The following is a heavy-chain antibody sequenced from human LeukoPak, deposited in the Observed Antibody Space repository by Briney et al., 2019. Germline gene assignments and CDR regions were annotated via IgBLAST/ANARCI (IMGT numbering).Heavy chain of an antibody. V-gene: IGHV3-7*04. D-gene: IGHD6-13*01. CDR3: ARGTIAAAGYYYFDY. CDR2: INQDGSDK. Sequence: PGGSLRLSCAASRFTFSNSWMTWVRQAPGKGLEWVANINQDGSDKYYVDSVKGRSTISRDNAKNSLYLQMNSLRAEDTAVYYCARGTIAAAGYYYFDYWGQGTQVTVSS. CDR1: RFTFSNSW. J-gene: IGHJ4*02.